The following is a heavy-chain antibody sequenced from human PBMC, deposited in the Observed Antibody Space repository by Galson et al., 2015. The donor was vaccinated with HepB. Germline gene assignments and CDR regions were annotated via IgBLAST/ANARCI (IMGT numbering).Heavy chain of an antibody. CDR1: GFTFSSYT. J-gene: IGHJ4*02. CDR2: IRRSSNYI. D-gene: IGHD1-26*01. Sequence: SLRLSCAASGFTFSSYTMDWVRQAPGKGLEWVSSIRRSSNYIFYADSVNGRFTISRDNAKNSLYLQMNSLRAEDTAVYYCARQVGIGSGSTDYWGQGTLVSISS. CDR3: ARQVGIGSGSTDY. V-gene: IGHV3-21*06.